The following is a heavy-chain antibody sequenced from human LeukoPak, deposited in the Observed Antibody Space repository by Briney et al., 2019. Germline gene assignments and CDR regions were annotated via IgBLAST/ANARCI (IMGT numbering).Heavy chain of an antibody. CDR3: ARIVVVPAATPYYYYYGMDV. Sequence: SETLSFTCAVYGGSFSGYYWSWIRQPPGKGLEWIGEINHSGSTNYNPSLKSRVTISVDTSKNQFSLKLSSVTAADTAVYYCARIVVVPAATPYYYYYGMDVWGQGTTVTVSS. D-gene: IGHD2-2*01. V-gene: IGHV4-34*01. CDR2: INHSGST. J-gene: IGHJ6*02. CDR1: GGSFSGYY.